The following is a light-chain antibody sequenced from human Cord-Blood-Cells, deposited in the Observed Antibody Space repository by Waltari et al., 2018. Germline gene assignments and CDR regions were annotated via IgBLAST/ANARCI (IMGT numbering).Light chain of an antibody. CDR1: QDISNY. CDR3: QQYDNRPYT. V-gene: IGKV1-33*01. CDR2: DAS. Sequence: DIQMTQSPSSLSASVGDRVTITCQASQDISNYLNWYQQKPGKAPKLLIYDASNFETGVPSRFSGSGSGTDFTFTISSLQPEDIAAYYCQQYDNRPYTFGQGTKLEIK. J-gene: IGKJ2*01.